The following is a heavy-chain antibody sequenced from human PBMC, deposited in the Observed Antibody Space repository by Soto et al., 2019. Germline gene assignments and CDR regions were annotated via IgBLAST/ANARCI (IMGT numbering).Heavy chain of an antibody. CDR3: ARLSAPTGSYYTAPFDN. V-gene: IGHV3-53*01. CDR1: GFTVSAYY. CDR2: MYRGGTT. Sequence: GGSLRLSCAASGFTVSAYYMIWVRQAPGKGLEWVSVMYRGGTTHYADSFQGRFTISRDSSKNTLYLHMNSLRAEDTAVYYCARLSAPTGSYYTAPFDNWGQGTLVTVSS. J-gene: IGHJ4*02. D-gene: IGHD3-10*01.